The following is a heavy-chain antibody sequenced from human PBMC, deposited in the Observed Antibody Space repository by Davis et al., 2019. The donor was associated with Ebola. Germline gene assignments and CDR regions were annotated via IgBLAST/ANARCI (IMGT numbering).Heavy chain of an antibody. V-gene: IGHV3-30*18. CDR1: GFTFSA. Sequence: GGSLRLSCAASGFTFSAMHWVRQAPGKGLERVAGISYDGSNKYYGDSVKGRFTISRDNSKNTLYLQMNGLRVEDTAIYYCAKDNRNIWSEVWGQGTMVTVSS. CDR2: ISYDGSNK. J-gene: IGHJ3*01. D-gene: IGHD2/OR15-2a*01. CDR3: AKDNRNIWSEV.